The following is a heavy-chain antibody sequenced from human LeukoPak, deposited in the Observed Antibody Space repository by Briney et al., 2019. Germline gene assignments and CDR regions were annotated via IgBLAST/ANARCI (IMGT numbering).Heavy chain of an antibody. D-gene: IGHD2-15*01. Sequence: GGSLRLSCAASGFTFSSYWMSWVRQAPGKGLEWVANIKQDGSEKYYVDSVKGRFTISRDNAKNSLYLQMNSLRAEDTAVYYCARGPRYCSGGSCYSAGYWGQGTLVTVPS. CDR1: GFTFSSYW. CDR3: ARGPRYCSGGSCYSAGY. CDR2: IKQDGSEK. J-gene: IGHJ4*02. V-gene: IGHV3-7*01.